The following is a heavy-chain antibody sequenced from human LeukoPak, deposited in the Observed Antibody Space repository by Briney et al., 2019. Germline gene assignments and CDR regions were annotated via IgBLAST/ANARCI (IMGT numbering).Heavy chain of an antibody. CDR3: ARIRRHFDWLAPRTYYFDY. D-gene: IGHD3-9*01. V-gene: IGHV4-30-4*01. J-gene: IGHJ4*02. CDR1: GASIRSGDYY. CDR2: IYDSGST. Sequence: PSETLSLTCTVSGASIRSGDYYWGWIRQPPGKGLEWIGYIYDSGSTYYNPSLKSRITISVDKSKNQFSLKLNSVTAADTAAYYCARIRRHFDWLAPRTYYFDYWGQGTLVTVSS.